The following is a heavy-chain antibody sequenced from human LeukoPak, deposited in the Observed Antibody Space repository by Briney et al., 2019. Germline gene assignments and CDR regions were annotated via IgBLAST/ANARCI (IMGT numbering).Heavy chain of an antibody. D-gene: IGHD6-6*01. CDR1: GFTFSSYS. Sequence: GGSLRLSCAASGFTFSSYSMNWVCQAPGKGLEWVSSISSSSSYIYYADSVKGRFTISRDNAKNSLYLQMNSLRAEDTAVYYCARGGGGSSSGNLDYWGQGTLVTVSS. CDR2: ISSSSSYI. CDR3: ARGGGGSSSGNLDY. V-gene: IGHV3-21*01. J-gene: IGHJ4*02.